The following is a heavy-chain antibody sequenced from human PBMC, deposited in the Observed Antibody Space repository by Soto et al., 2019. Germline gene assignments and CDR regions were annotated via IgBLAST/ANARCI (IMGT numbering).Heavy chain of an antibody. CDR1: GYTFPSYY. CDR3: ARRGGYRYGFGY. D-gene: IGHD5-18*01. Sequence: ASVQVSCKASGYTFPSYYMHWVRQAPGQGLEWMGIINPSGGSTRYAQKFQGRVTMTRDTSTSTVYMELSSLRSEDTAVYYCARRGGYRYGFGYWGQGTLVTVSS. J-gene: IGHJ4*02. CDR2: INPSGGST. V-gene: IGHV1-46*01.